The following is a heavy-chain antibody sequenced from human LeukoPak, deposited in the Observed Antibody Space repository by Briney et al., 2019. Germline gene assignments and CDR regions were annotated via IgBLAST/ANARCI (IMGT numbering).Heavy chain of an antibody. CDR3: ARDQGIVGATNDFDY. J-gene: IGHJ4*02. CDR2: ISAYNGNT. Sequence: ASVKVSCKASGYTFTSYGISWVRQAPGQGLEWMGWISAYNGNTNYAQKLQGRVTMTTDTSTSTAYMELRSLRSGDTAVYYCARDQGIVGATNDFDYWGQGTLVTVSS. D-gene: IGHD1-26*01. CDR1: GYTFTSYG. V-gene: IGHV1-18*01.